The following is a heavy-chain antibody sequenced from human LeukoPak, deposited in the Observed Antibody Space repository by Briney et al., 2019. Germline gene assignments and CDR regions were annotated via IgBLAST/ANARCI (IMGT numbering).Heavy chain of an antibody. V-gene: IGHV1-69*01. CDR1: GGTFSSYA. Sequence: GSSVKVSCKASGGTFSSYAISWVRQAPGQGLEWMGGIIPIFGTANYAQKFQGRVTITADESTSTAYMELSSLRSEDTAVYYCATDRIRAWGGYPSSDSIAVDYHFDYWGQGTLVTVSS. CDR3: ATDRIRAWGGYPSSDSIAVDYHFDY. D-gene: IGHD6-19*01. CDR2: IIPIFGTA. J-gene: IGHJ4*02.